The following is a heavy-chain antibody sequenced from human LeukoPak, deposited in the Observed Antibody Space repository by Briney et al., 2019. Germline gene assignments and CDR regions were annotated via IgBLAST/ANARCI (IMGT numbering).Heavy chain of an antibody. V-gene: IGHV3-23*01. CDR1: GFTFDDYA. CDR2: ISGSGGST. CDR3: AKQFTALGGYFDY. J-gene: IGHJ4*02. Sequence: GGSLRLSCAASGFTFDDYAMHWVRQAPGKGLEWVSAISGSGGSTYYADSVKGRFTISRDNSKNTLYLQMNSLRAEDTAVYYCAKQFTALGGYFDYWGQGTLVTVSS. D-gene: IGHD3-16*01.